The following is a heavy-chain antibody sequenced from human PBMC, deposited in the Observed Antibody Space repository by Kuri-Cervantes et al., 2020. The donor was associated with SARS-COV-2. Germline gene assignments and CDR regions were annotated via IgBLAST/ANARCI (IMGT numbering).Heavy chain of an antibody. Sequence: LSLPCAASGFTFSSYWMHWVRQAPGKGLVWVSRINSDGSSTSCADSVKGRFTISRDNAKNTLYLQMNSLRAEDTAVYYCASLSNLEWLPPWGQGTLVTVSS. CDR3: ASLSNLEWLPP. D-gene: IGHD3-3*01. J-gene: IGHJ5*02. CDR1: GFTFSSYW. CDR2: INSDGSST. V-gene: IGHV3-74*01.